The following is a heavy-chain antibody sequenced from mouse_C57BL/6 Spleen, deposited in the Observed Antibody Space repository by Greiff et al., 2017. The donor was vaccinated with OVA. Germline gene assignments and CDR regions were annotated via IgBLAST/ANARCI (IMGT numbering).Heavy chain of an antibody. CDR2: ISSGSSTI. D-gene: IGHD4-1*01. J-gene: IGHJ4*01. CDR3: AKTTGTNYAMDY. CDR1: GFTFSDYG. Sequence: EVQLVESGGGLVKPGGSLKLSCAASGFTFSDYGMHWVRQAPEKGLEWVAYISSGSSTIYYADTVKGRFTISRDNAKNTLFLQMTSLRSEDTAMYYCAKTTGTNYAMDYWGQGTSVTVSS. V-gene: IGHV5-17*01.